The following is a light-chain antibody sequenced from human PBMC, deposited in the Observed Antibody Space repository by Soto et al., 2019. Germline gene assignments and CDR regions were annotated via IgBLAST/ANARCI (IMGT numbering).Light chain of an antibody. CDR3: CSYAGNRIFI. V-gene: IGLV2-23*01. J-gene: IGLJ2*01. CDR2: ENI. CDR1: SSDVGAYDL. Sequence: QSALTQPASVSGSPGQSITISCIGTSSDVGAYDLVSWYQQHPGTAPRLIIYENIRRPSTITSRFSGSKSGNTASLTISGLRAEDEATYHCCSYAGNRIFIFGGGTQLTVL.